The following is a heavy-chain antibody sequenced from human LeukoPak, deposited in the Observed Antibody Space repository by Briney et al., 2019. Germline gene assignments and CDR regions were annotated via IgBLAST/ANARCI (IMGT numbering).Heavy chain of an antibody. CDR2: ISSSSSYI. CDR3: ARDGGNHDANAHEFDY. V-gene: IGHV3-21*01. D-gene: IGHD4-23*01. CDR1: GFTFSSYS. J-gene: IGHJ4*02. Sequence: GGSLRLSCAASGFTFSSYSMNWVRQAPGKGLEWVSSISSSSSYIYYADSVKGRFTISRDNAKNSLYLQMNSLRAEDTAVYYCARDGGNHDANAHEFDYWGQGTLVTVSS.